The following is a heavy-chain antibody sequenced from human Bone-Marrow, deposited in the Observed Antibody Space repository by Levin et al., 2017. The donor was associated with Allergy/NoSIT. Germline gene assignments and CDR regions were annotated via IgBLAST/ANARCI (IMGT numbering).Heavy chain of an antibody. J-gene: IGHJ4*02. CDR1: GGSISTYY. D-gene: IGHD2-8*01. V-gene: IGHV4-59*01. CDR3: ARGFSPQTNYLLPAY. Sequence: TTSETLSLTCTVSGGSISTYYWSWIRQPPGKGLEWIGYVSYSGSTKYNPSLNNRVTILLDTPKNQISLNLNSVTAADTAVYYCARGFSPQTNYLLPAYWGQGILVTVSS. CDR2: VSYSGST.